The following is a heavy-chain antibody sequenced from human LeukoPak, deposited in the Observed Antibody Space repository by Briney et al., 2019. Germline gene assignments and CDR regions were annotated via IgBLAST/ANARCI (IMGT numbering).Heavy chain of an antibody. Sequence: GGSLRLSCAGSGTSGTSGFTFNDAWMNWVRQAPGNGLEWLGRIRSYTSGGTANYAAPVRGRFIISRDDSKKTVYLQMSRLKTEDTAMYYCTSGEMSAFDFWGQGTMVTVSS. CDR1: GFTFNDAW. J-gene: IGHJ3*01. D-gene: IGHD1-26*01. CDR2: IRSYTSGGTA. CDR3: TSGEMSAFDF. V-gene: IGHV3-15*01.